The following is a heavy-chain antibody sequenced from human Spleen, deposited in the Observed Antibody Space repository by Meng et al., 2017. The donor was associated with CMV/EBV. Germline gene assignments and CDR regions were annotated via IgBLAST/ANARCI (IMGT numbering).Heavy chain of an antibody. CDR2: IYYSGST. D-gene: IGHD6-19*01. CDR3: ARLHPLIAVAGGGVDY. J-gene: IGHJ4*02. V-gene: IGHV4-39*01. CDR1: GSISSSSSY. Sequence: GSISSSSSYWGWIRQPPGKGLEWIGSIYYSGSTYYNPSLKSRVTIFVDTSKNQFSLKLSSVTAADTAVYYCARLHPLIAVAGGGVDYWGQGTLVTVSS.